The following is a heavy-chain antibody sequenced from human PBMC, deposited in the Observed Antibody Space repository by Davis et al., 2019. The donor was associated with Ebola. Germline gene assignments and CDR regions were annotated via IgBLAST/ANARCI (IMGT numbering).Heavy chain of an antibody. CDR3: ARSITMVRGESWFDP. CDR1: GYTFTSYG. CDR2: ISAYNGNT. V-gene: IGHV1-18*04. Sequence: ASVKVSCKASGYTFTSYGISWVRQAPGQVLEWMGWISAYNGNTNYAQKLQGRVTMTTDTSTSTAYMELRSLRSDDTAVYYCARSITMVRGESWFDPWGQGTLVTVSS. D-gene: IGHD3-10*01. J-gene: IGHJ5*02.